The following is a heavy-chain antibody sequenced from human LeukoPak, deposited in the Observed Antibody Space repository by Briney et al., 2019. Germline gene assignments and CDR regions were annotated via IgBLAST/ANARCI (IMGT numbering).Heavy chain of an antibody. D-gene: IGHD2-15*01. Sequence: ASVKVSCKASGYTFTSYDVNWVRQATGQGLEWMGWMNPNSGNTGLAQKFQGRVTLTRDTSLSTANMELSNLRSDDTAVYYCARDEVVAAPNYFGMVVWGQGTTVSVSS. CDR2: MNPNSGNT. CDR3: ARDEVVAAPNYFGMVV. J-gene: IGHJ6*02. V-gene: IGHV1-8*01. CDR1: GYTFTSYD.